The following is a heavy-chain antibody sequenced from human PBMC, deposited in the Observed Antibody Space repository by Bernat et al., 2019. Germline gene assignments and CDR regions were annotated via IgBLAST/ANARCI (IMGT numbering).Heavy chain of an antibody. D-gene: IGHD6-19*01. CDR3: ATVRGYGSSAWHAES. J-gene: IGHJ5*02. Sequence: QVQLVESGGGVVQPGTSLRLSCAASGFTFRNYGMFWMRQAPGKGLEWVALIWYDGSNKYHADSVKGRFTISRDNSRNTLYLQMTSLRADDTAVYFCATVRGYGSSAWHAESWGRGTPLTVSS. CDR1: GFTFRNYG. CDR2: IWYDGSNK. V-gene: IGHV3-33*01.